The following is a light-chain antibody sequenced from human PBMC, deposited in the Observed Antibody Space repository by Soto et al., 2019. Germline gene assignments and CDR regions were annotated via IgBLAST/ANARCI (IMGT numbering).Light chain of an antibody. V-gene: IGLV2-14*03. Sequence: SVRPQLAAVCGPAGQSITISYTETSSVVCRYNYDSRYQQPPDKAPKLMFYDVSNRPSGVSNRFSGSKSGNTASLTISGLQADDEADYHCRSYTSSRTYVIGTGTKVTGL. CDR3: RSYTSSRTYV. J-gene: IGLJ1*01. CDR2: DVS. CDR1: SSVVCRYNY.